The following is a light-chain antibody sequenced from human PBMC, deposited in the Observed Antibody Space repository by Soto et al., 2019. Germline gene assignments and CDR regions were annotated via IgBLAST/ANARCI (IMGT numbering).Light chain of an antibody. V-gene: IGLV1-44*01. J-gene: IGLJ3*02. CDR3: AAWDDSLNGWV. CDR1: SANVGTNT. Sequence: QSVLTQPPSASGTPGQRVAISCSGSSANVGTNTVNWYQQLPGTAPKLLVHSNNQRPSGVPDRFSGSKSGTSASLAISGLQSEDEADYYCAAWDDSLNGWVFGGGTNLTVL. CDR2: SNN.